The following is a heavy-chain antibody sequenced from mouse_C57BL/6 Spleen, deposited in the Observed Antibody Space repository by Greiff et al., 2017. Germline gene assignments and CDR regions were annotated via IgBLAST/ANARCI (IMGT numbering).Heavy chain of an antibody. J-gene: IGHJ2*01. Sequence: EVKLMESGGGLVKPGGSLKLSCAASGFTFSSYAMSWVRQTPEKRLEWVATISDGGSYTYYPDNVKGRFTISRDNAKNNLYLQMSHLKSEDTAMYYCARDMVTTALDYWGQGTTLTVSS. V-gene: IGHV5-4*01. CDR3: ARDMVTTALDY. CDR1: GFTFSSYA. D-gene: IGHD2-2*01. CDR2: ISDGGSYT.